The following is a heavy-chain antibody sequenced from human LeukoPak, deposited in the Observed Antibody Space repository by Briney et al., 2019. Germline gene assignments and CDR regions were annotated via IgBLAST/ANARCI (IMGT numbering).Heavy chain of an antibody. CDR1: GYNFPNYW. CDR3: ARQNYYNSGTPPDY. Sequence: GESLKISCKGSGYNFPNYWIAWVRQRPGKGLEWMGIIYPGDSDTTYSPSFQGQVTISADKSISTAYVQWSSLKASDTAMYYCARQNYYNSGTPPDYWGQGTLVTVSS. J-gene: IGHJ4*02. D-gene: IGHD3-10*01. V-gene: IGHV5-51*01. CDR2: IYPGDSDT.